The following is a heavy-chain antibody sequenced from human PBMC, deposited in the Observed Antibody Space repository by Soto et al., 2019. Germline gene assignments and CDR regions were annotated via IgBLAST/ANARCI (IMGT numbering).Heavy chain of an antibody. Sequence: SETQSLTYSVSAGSINNTIHFGGWFRQPPGKGLECIGSIYYSGSTYYNPSLRSRVTISVDTSKNQFSLKLSSVTAADTAVFYCARHYSSGYSNWFHPWGQGTLVTGSS. CDR2: IYYSGST. CDR3: ARHYSSGYSNWFHP. D-gene: IGHD6-19*01. CDR1: AGSINNTIHF. J-gene: IGHJ5*02. V-gene: IGHV4-39*01.